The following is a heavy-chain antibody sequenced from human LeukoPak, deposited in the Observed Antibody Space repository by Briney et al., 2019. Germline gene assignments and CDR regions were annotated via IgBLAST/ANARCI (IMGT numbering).Heavy chain of an antibody. D-gene: IGHD3-3*01. Sequence: ASVKVSCKASGYTFTSYGISWVRQAPGQGLEWMGWISAYNGNTNYAQKLQGRVTMTTDTSTSTAYMELRSLRSDDTAVYYCARDRSYYDFWSGHPGYFDYWGQGTLVTVSS. V-gene: IGHV1-18*01. CDR3: ARDRSYYDFWSGHPGYFDY. J-gene: IGHJ4*02. CDR2: ISAYNGNT. CDR1: GYTFTSYG.